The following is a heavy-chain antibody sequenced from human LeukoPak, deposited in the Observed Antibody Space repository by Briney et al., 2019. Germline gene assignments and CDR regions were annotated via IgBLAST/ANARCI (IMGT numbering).Heavy chain of an antibody. CDR1: GYTFTGYY. Sequence: ASVKVSCKASGYTFTGYYMHWVRQAPGQGLDWMGWINPNSGGTNYAQKFQGRVTMTRDTSISTAYMELSRLRSDDTAVYYCARGDVTGIAVAGTVDYWGQGTLVTVSS. V-gene: IGHV1-2*02. J-gene: IGHJ4*02. D-gene: IGHD6-19*01. CDR2: INPNSGGT. CDR3: ARGDVTGIAVAGTVDY.